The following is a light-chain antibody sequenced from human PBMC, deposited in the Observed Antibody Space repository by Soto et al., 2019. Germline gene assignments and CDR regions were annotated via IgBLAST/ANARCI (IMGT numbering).Light chain of an antibody. CDR3: SSYAGINSPSV. CDR1: SSDVGGYNY. Sequence: QSALTQPPSASGSPGQSVTISCTGTSSDVGGYNYVSWYQQHPGKAPKLMIYDVSKRPSGVPDRFSGSKSGNTASLTVSGLQAEDEADYYCSSYAGINSPSVFGTGTKLTVL. V-gene: IGLV2-8*01. CDR2: DVS. J-gene: IGLJ1*01.